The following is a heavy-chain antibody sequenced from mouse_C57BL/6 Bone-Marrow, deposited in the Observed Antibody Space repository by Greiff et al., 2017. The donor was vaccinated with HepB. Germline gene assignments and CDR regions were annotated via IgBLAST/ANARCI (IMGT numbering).Heavy chain of an antibody. CDR2: INPSTGGT. CDR1: GYSFTGYY. V-gene: IGHV1-42*01. CDR3: ARAGGYGSSYDY. D-gene: IGHD1-1*01. Sequence: VQLQQSGPELVKPGASVKISCKASGYSFTGYYMNWVKQSPEKSLEWIGEINPSTGGTTYNQKFKAKATLTVDKSSSTAYMQLKSLTSEDSAVYYCARAGGYGSSYDYWGQGTTLTVSS. J-gene: IGHJ2*01.